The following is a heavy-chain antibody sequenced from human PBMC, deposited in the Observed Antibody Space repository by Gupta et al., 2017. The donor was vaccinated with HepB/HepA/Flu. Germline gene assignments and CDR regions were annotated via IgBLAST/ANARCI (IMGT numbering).Heavy chain of an antibody. D-gene: IGHD4-17*01. Sequence: EVQLVESGGGLVPPGVSLTLCCACSRFTLSSSVMQWVRQASGKGLEWVGRIRTKADSYATAYAASVTGRFTISRDDSKNTAFLQMNSLKTEDTDVYYCATSTVTARQNYYFYSMDVWGQETTVSVSS. CDR3: ATSTVTARQNYYFYSMDV. CDR2: IRTKADSYAT. CDR1: RFTLSSSV. J-gene: IGHJ6*02. V-gene: IGHV3-73*01.